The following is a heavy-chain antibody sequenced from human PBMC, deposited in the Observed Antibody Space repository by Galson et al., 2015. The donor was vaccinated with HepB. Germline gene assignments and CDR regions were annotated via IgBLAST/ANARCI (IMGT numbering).Heavy chain of an antibody. Sequence: SETLSLTCAVSGGSISSSNWWSWVRQPPGKGLEWIGEIYHSGSTNYNPSLKSQVTISVDKSKNQFSLKLSSVTAADTAVYYCGRAAAGSLGWFDPWGQGTLVTVSS. V-gene: IGHV4-4*02. J-gene: IGHJ5*02. CDR1: GGSISSSNW. CDR2: IYHSGST. CDR3: GRAAAGSLGWFDP. D-gene: IGHD6-13*01.